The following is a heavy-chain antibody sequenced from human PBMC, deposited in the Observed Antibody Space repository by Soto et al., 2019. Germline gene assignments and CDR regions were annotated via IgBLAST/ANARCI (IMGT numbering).Heavy chain of an antibody. CDR2: IYYSGST. CDR3: ASARPDGSRLDP. Sequence: QVQLQESGPGLVKPSQTLSLTCTVSGGSISSGDYYWSWIRQPPGKGLEWIGYIYYSGSTYYNPSLQSRLXXXVXXAKNQVSLQLSSVTAADTAVYYCASARPDGSRLDPWGQGTLVTVSS. V-gene: IGHV4-30-4*01. J-gene: IGHJ5*02. CDR1: GGSISSGDYY. D-gene: IGHD6-13*01.